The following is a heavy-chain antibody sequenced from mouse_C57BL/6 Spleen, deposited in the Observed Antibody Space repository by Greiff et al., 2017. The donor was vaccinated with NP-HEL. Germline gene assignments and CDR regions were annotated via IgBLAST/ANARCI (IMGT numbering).Heavy chain of an antibody. CDR3: ARGEELGAMDY. V-gene: IGHV1-4*01. CDR1: GYTFTSYT. Sequence: SGAELARPGASVKMSCKASGYTFTSYTMHWVKQRPGQGLEWIGYINPSSGYTKYNQKFKDKATLTADKSSSTAYMQLSSLTSEDSAVYYCARGEELGAMDYWGQGTSVTVSS. CDR2: INPSSGYT. D-gene: IGHD1-3*01. J-gene: IGHJ4*01.